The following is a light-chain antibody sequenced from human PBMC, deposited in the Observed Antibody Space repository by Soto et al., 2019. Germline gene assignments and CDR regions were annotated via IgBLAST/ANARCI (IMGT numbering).Light chain of an antibody. J-gene: IGKJ2*02. Sequence: EIVLTQSPGTLYLSPGERATLSCRASQSVSSSYLAWYQQKPGQAPRLLIYGASSRATGIPDRFSGSGSGTDFTLTISRLEPEDFAVYYCQQYGSSPMCTLGQGTKLEIK. CDR2: GAS. CDR3: QQYGSSPMCT. V-gene: IGKV3-20*01. CDR1: QSVSSSY.